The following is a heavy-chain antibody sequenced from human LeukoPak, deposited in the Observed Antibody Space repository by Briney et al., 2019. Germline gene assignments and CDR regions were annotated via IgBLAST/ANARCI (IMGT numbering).Heavy chain of an antibody. J-gene: IGHJ4*02. CDR1: GYTFTTYF. Sequence: ASVKVSCKASGYTFTTYFMHWARQAPGQGLEWMGIIHTSGGTTKYAQKFQDRVTMTRDTSTNTVYMELSSLKFDDTAVYYCAREGGDGGPFDYWGRGTLVTVSS. CDR2: IHTSGGTT. D-gene: IGHD4-23*01. CDR3: AREGGDGGPFDY. V-gene: IGHV1-46*01.